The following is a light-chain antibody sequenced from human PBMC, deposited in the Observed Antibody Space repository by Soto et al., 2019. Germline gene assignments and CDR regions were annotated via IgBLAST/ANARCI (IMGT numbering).Light chain of an antibody. CDR3: QQYDNLPIT. Sequence: DIQMTQSPSSLSASVGDRVTITCQASQDISNYLNWYQQKPGKAPKLLIYDESNLETGVPSRFSGSGSGTDFTFTISILKPEDLATYYCQQYDNLPITFGQGTRLEMK. CDR1: QDISNY. CDR2: DES. J-gene: IGKJ5*01. V-gene: IGKV1-33*01.